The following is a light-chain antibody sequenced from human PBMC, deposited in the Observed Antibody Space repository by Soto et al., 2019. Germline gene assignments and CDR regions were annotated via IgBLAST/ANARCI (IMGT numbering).Light chain of an antibody. Sequence: VLTQSPATLSLSPGERAALSCRASQSVSTFLAWYQQKPGQAPRLLIYGASTRATGIPARFSGSGSGTEFTLTISSLQSEDFAVYYCQQYNNWWTFGQGTKVDIK. CDR2: GAS. CDR3: QQYNNWWT. J-gene: IGKJ1*01. CDR1: QSVSTF. V-gene: IGKV3-15*01.